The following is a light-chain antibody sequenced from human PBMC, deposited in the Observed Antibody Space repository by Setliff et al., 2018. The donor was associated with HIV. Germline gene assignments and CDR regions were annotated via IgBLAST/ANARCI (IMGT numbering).Light chain of an antibody. CDR3: SSYTDNSTLDV. Sequence: QSALTQPAPVSGSPGQSITISCTGTSSDVGGYNYVSWYQQHPGEAPRLLIYDVSYRPSGISRRFSGSKSGSTASLNTSGLQTEDEADYYCSSYTDNSTLDVFGTGTKVTVL. CDR2: DVS. J-gene: IGLJ1*01. CDR1: SSDVGGYNY. V-gene: IGLV2-14*03.